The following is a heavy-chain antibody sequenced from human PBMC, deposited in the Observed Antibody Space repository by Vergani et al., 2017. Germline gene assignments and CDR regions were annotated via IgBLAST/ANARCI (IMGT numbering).Heavy chain of an antibody. D-gene: IGHD5-18*01. Sequence: EVQLLESGGGLVQPGGSLRLSCAASGFTFSSYWMSWVRQAPGKGLEWVANIKQDGSEKYYVDSVKGRFTISRDNAKNSLYLQMNSLRAEDTAVYYCARDQWIQLWLSFYYYGMDVWGQGP. CDR2: IKQDGSEK. CDR1: GFTFSSYW. J-gene: IGHJ6*02. V-gene: IGHV3-7*01. CDR3: ARDQWIQLWLSFYYYGMDV.